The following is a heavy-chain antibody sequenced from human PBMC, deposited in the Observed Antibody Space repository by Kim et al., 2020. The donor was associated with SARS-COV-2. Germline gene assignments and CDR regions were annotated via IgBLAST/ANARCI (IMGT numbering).Heavy chain of an antibody. J-gene: IGHJ6*02. Sequence: GGSLRLSCAASGFTFSSYAMSWVRQAPGKGLEWVSVIYSGGSSTYYADSVKGRFTISRDNSKNTLYLQMNSLRAEDTAVYYCAKDGEPMTTLLGIPFGSGGDYYYGMDVWGQGTTVTVSS. CDR1: GFTFSSYA. V-gene: IGHV3-23*03. CDR3: AKDGEPMTTLLGIPFGSGGDYYYGMDV. D-gene: IGHD4-17*01. CDR2: IYSGGSST.